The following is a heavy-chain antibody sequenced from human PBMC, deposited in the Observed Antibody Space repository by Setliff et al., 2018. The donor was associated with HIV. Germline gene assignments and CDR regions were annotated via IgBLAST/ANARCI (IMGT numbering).Heavy chain of an antibody. Sequence: PSETLSLTCTVSGGSISIHPFYWGWIRQPPGKGLEWIGSIHYGGTTYSNPSLRSRVALSVDTSKNQFSLQLSSVTAADMAVYYCARTRDCSSSGCFYHAFDMWGQGTMVTVSS. V-gene: IGHV4-39*01. J-gene: IGHJ3*02. D-gene: IGHD2-2*01. CDR3: ARTRDCSSSGCFYHAFDM. CDR2: IHYGGTT. CDR1: GGSISIHPFY.